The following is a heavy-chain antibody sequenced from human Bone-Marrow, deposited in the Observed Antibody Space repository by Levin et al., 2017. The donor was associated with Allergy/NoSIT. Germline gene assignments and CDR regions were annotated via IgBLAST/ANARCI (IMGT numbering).Heavy chain of an antibody. D-gene: IGHD2-21*02. CDR1: GFPFSSSA. Sequence: PGGSLRLSCGVSGFPFSSSAMSWVRLPPGKGLEWVSSISRTGGNTYYADSVKGRFTISKDNSLNTLFLQMDRLRADDTAISYCAKLGAAVVTAIDHWGQGALVTVSS. J-gene: IGHJ4*02. CDR2: ISRTGGNT. V-gene: IGHV3-23*01. CDR3: AKLGAAVVTAIDH.